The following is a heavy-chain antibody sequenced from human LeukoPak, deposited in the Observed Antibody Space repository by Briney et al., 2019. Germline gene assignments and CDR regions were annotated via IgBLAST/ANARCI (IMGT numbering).Heavy chain of an antibody. CDR2: ISYDGSNK. Sequence: GGSLRLSCAASGFTFSSCAMHWVRQAPGKGLEWVAVISYDGSNKYYADSVKGRFTISRDNSKNTLYLQMNSLRAEDTAVYYCARDSSSWSHRFYYYMDVWGKGTTVTVSS. V-gene: IGHV3-30*04. D-gene: IGHD6-13*01. CDR1: GFTFSSCA. CDR3: ARDSSSWSHRFYYYMDV. J-gene: IGHJ6*03.